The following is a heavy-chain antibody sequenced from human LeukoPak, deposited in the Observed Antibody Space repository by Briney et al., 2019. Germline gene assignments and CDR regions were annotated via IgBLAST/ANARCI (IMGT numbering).Heavy chain of an antibody. J-gene: IGHJ4*02. V-gene: IGHV1-18*04. CDR3: GRDWGYRDSGSYADY. CDR2: ISGYNGKT. CDR1: GYTFTNFG. D-gene: IGHD3-10*01. Sequence: ASVKDSCRTSGYTFTNFGISRVRQAPGQGLEWMGWISGYNGKTNYAQKFQGRVTMTTDTSTRTAFMELRSLRSDDTAVYYCGRDWGYRDSGSYADYWGQGTLVTASS.